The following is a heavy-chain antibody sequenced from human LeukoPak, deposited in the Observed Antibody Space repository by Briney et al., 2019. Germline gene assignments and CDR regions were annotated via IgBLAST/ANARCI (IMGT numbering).Heavy chain of an antibody. CDR3: AREVGWLRLNWFDP. Sequence: GGSLRLSCAASGFTFSSSWMSWVRQAPGKGLEWVANIKQDGSEKYYVDSVKGRFTISRDNAKNSLYLQMHSLRAEDTAVYYCAREVGWLRLNWFDPWGQGTLVTVSS. V-gene: IGHV3-7*01. D-gene: IGHD5-12*01. CDR1: GFTFSSSW. J-gene: IGHJ5*02. CDR2: IKQDGSEK.